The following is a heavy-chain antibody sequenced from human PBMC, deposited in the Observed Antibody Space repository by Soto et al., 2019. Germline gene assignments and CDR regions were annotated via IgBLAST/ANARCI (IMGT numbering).Heavy chain of an antibody. CDR1: GDSISTFY. Sequence: SETLSLTCTVSGDSISTFYWGWMRQSPGKELEWIGYVYYTGSTNYNPSLKSRVTISVDRSKNQFSLKLTSANAADTAVYYCARGRTVRNYADDTSDYFYFFDYWGQGTQVTVSS. CDR2: VYYTGST. J-gene: IGHJ4*02. V-gene: IGHV4-59*01. D-gene: IGHD3-22*01. CDR3: ARGRTVRNYADDTSDYFYFFDY.